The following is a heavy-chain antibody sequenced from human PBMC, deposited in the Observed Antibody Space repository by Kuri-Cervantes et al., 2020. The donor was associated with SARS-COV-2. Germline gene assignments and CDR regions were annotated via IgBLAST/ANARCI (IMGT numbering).Heavy chain of an antibody. Sequence: SETLSLTCAVYGGSFSGYYWSWIRQPPGKGLEWIGEINHSGSTNYNPSLKSRVTISVDTSKNQFSLKLSPVTAADTAVYYCARTNRGRYYYYYGMDVWGQGTTVTVSS. V-gene: IGHV4-34*01. CDR3: ARTNRGRYYYYYGMDV. CDR2: INHSGST. D-gene: IGHD3-10*01. CDR1: GGSFSGYY. J-gene: IGHJ6*02.